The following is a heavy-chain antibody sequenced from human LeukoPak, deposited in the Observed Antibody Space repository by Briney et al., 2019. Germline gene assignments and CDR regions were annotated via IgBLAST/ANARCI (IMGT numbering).Heavy chain of an antibody. CDR1: GGSFSGYY. CDR2: INHSGST. CDR3: ARGRTQQNPFDY. V-gene: IGHV4-34*01. J-gene: IGHJ4*02. D-gene: IGHD1-14*01. Sequence: SETLSLTCAVYGGSFSGYYWSWIRQPPGKGLEWIGEINHSGSTNYNPSLKSRVTISIDTSKNQFSLKVSFVTAADTAVYYCARGRTQQNPFDYWGQGTLVTVSS.